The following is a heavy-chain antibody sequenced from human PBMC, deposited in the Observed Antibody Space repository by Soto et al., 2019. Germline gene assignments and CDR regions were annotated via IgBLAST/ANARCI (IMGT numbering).Heavy chain of an antibody. J-gene: IGHJ6*02. Sequence: GGSLRLSCAASGFTVSSNYMSWVRQAPGKGLEWVSVIYSGGSTYYADSVKGRFTISRDNSKNTLYLQMNSLRAEDTAVYYCASTLDGYQGYYYYYYGMDVWGQGTTVTVSS. CDR3: ASTLDGYQGYYYYYYGMDV. D-gene: IGHD3-22*01. V-gene: IGHV3-53*01. CDR2: IYSGGST. CDR1: GFTVSSNY.